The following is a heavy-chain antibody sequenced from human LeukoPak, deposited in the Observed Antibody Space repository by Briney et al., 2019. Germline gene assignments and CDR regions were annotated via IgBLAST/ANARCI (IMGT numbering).Heavy chain of an antibody. V-gene: IGHV3-7*01. Sequence: GGSLGLSCAASGFTFMGFSMSWVRKSPPKGREWVANIKQDGSERYYVDSVKGRFTISRDNAKNSLSLQMNNLRVEDTAVYYCARAGSHWHYVYWGQGTVVTVSS. CDR2: IKQDGSER. D-gene: IGHD3-10*01. J-gene: IGHJ4*02. CDR1: GFTFMGFS. CDR3: ARAGSHWHYVY.